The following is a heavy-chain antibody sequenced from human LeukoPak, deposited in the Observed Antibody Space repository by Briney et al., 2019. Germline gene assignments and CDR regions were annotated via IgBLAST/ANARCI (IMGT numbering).Heavy chain of an antibody. CDR1: GGTFSSCA. V-gene: IGHV1-69*13. CDR2: IIPIFGTA. Sequence: SVKVSCKASGGTFSSCAISWVRQAPGQGLEWMGGIIPIFGTANYAQKFQGRVTITADESTSTAYMELSSLRSEDTAVYYCARFIDIVVVPADLGWFDPWGQGTLVTISS. D-gene: IGHD2-2*01. CDR3: ARFIDIVVVPADLGWFDP. J-gene: IGHJ5*02.